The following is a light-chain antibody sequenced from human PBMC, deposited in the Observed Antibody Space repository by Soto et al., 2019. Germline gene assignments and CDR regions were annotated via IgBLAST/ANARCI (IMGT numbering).Light chain of an antibody. CDR2: DVT. Sequence: QSALTQPASVSGSPGQSITISCTGTRSDVGGYNFVSWYQQHPGKVPKLLIYDVTHRPSGVSNRFSASKSANTASLTISGLQAEYEADSYCSSYTSTNTLVFGGGTKLTVL. CDR1: RSDVGGYNF. V-gene: IGLV2-14*01. J-gene: IGLJ2*01. CDR3: SSYTSTNTLV.